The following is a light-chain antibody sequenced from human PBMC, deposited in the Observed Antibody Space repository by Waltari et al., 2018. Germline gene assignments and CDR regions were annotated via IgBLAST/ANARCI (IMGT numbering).Light chain of an antibody. J-gene: IGKJ3*01. CDR2: DAS. Sequence: EIVLAQSPATLSLSPGERATLSCRASQSVTTYLAWYQQKPGQAPRLLIYDASNMTTGVPARFSGSGSGTDFTLTISSLEPEDFAVYYCQERSNWVFTFGPGTKVDI. V-gene: IGKV3-11*01. CDR3: QERSNWVFT. CDR1: QSVTTY.